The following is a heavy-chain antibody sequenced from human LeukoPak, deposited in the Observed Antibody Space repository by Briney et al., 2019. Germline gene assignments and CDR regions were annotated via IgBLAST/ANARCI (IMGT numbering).Heavy chain of an antibody. CDR2: IYTSGST. D-gene: IGHD3-9*01. Sequence: SETLSLTCTVSCGSISSGSYYWGWIRQPAGKGQEWIGRIYTSGSTNYNPSLKSRVTISVDTSKNQFSLKLSSVTAADTALYYCARVRARYFDWLLYQEFDYWGQGTLVTVSS. J-gene: IGHJ4*02. CDR3: ARVRARYFDWLLYQEFDY. CDR1: CGSISSGSYY. V-gene: IGHV4-61*02.